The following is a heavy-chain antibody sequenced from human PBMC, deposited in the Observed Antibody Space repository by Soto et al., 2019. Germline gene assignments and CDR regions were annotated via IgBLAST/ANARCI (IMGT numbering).Heavy chain of an antibody. CDR3: ARDYDYVWGSYRYSYYYGMDV. V-gene: IGHV3-48*02. CDR2: ISSSSSTI. CDR1: GFTFSSYS. Sequence: EVQLVESGGGLVQPGGSLRLSCAASGFTFSSYSMNWVRQAPGKGLEWVSYISSSSSTIYYADSVKGRFTISRDNAKNSLHLQMNSLRDEDTAVYYCARDYDYVWGSYRYSYYYGMDVWGQGTTVTVSS. J-gene: IGHJ6*02. D-gene: IGHD3-16*02.